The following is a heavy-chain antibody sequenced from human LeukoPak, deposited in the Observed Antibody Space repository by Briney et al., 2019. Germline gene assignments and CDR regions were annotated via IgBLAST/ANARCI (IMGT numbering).Heavy chain of an antibody. CDR2: IIPIFGTA. Sequence: SVKVSCKASGGTLSSYAISWVRQAPGQGLEWMGGIIPIFGTANYAQKFQGRVTITADASTSTAYMELSRLRSEDTAVYYCAREHYDFRSGYYTPRYYYYYMDVWGKGTTVTVSS. CDR1: GGTLSSYA. V-gene: IGHV1-69*01. D-gene: IGHD3-3*01. J-gene: IGHJ6*03. CDR3: AREHYDFRSGYYTPRYYYYYMDV.